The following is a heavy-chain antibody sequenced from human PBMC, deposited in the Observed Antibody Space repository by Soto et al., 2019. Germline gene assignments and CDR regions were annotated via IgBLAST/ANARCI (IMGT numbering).Heavy chain of an antibody. CDR2: IYYTGNT. CDR3: ASGHDAYKVRY. D-gene: IGHD1-1*01. V-gene: IGHV4-31*03. J-gene: IGHJ4*02. Sequence: QVQLQESGPGLVKPSQTLSLTCTVSGGSISSGGTGSYWTWIRQLPGKGLEWIGYIYYTGNTYYNPSLKSRPTISIDTSENQFSLTLTSVTAAETAVYFCASGHDAYKVRYWGQGTLVTVSS. CDR1: GGSISSGGTGSY.